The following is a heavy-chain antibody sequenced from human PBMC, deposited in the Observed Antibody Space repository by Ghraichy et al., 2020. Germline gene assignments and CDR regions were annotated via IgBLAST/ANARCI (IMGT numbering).Heavy chain of an antibody. CDR3: ATGRYSGSYSCFDY. D-gene: IGHD1-26*01. J-gene: IGHJ4*02. CDR1: GYTLTELS. Sequence: ASLKVSCKVSGYTLTELSMHWVRQAPGKGLEWMGGFDPEDGETIYAQKFQGRVTMTEDTSTDTAYMELSSLRSEDTAVYYCATGRYSGSYSCFDYWGQGTLVTVSS. V-gene: IGHV1-24*01. CDR2: FDPEDGET.